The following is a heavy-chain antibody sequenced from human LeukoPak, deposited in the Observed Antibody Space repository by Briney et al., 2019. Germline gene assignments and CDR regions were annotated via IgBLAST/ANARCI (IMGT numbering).Heavy chain of an antibody. CDR2: ISGSGGST. Sequence: GGSLRLSCAASGFTFSSYAMSWVRQAPGKGLEWVSAISGSGGSTYYADSVKGRFTVSRDNSKNTLYLQMNSLRAEDTAVYYCATLPVTMIVVVIKAHYWGQGTLVTVSS. J-gene: IGHJ4*02. D-gene: IGHD3-22*01. V-gene: IGHV3-23*01. CDR1: GFTFSSYA. CDR3: ATLPVTMIVVVIKAHY.